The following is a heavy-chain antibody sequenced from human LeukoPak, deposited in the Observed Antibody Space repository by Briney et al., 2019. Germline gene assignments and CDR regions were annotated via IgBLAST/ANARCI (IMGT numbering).Heavy chain of an antibody. V-gene: IGHV1-3*01. D-gene: IGHD4-17*01. J-gene: IGHJ4*02. CDR3: ARNYGDYIGIMAPFDY. CDR2: INAGNGNT. CDR1: GYTFTSYA. Sequence: GASVKVSCKASGYTFTSYAMHWVRQAPGQRLEWMGWINAGNGNTKYSQEFQGRVTITRDTSASTAYMELSSLRSEDTAVYYCARNYGDYIGIMAPFDYWGQGTLVTVSS.